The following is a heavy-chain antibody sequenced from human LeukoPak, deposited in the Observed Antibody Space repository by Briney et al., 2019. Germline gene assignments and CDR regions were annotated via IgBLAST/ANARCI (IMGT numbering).Heavy chain of an antibody. D-gene: IGHD2-2*02. CDR3: ARERVVPAAIGGPLDY. Sequence: PGGSLRLSCAASGFTFSSYGMHWVRQAPGKGLEWVAFIRYDGSNKYYADSVKGRFTTSRDNSKNTLYLQMNSLRAEDTAVYYCARERVVPAAIGGPLDYRGQGTLVTVSS. J-gene: IGHJ4*02. V-gene: IGHV3-30*02. CDR2: IRYDGSNK. CDR1: GFTFSSYG.